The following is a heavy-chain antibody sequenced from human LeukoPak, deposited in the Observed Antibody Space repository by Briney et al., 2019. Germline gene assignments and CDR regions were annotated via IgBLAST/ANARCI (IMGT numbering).Heavy chain of an antibody. CDR3: ARRYGVRGVIDLYYYYYGMDV. CDR2: FDPENGGR. Sequence: ASVKVSCKVSGYTLTELAMHWVRHAPGKGLEWIGGFDPENGGRVYAQKFQGRVTMTEDTSTDTAYMELSSLRSEDTAVYYCARRYGVRGVIDLYYYYYGMDVWGQGTTVTVSS. J-gene: IGHJ6*02. D-gene: IGHD3-10*01. V-gene: IGHV1-24*01. CDR1: GYTLTELA.